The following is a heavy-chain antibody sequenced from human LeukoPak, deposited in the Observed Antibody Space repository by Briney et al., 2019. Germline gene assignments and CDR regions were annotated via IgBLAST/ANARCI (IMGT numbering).Heavy chain of an antibody. V-gene: IGHV3-30*04. CDR1: GFTFSSYA. CDR2: ISYDGSNK. J-gene: IGHJ4*02. Sequence: GGSLRLSCAASGFTFSSYAIHWVRQAPGKGLEWVAVISYDGSNKYYADSVKGRFTISRDNSKNTLYMQMNNLRAEDTAVYYCARGRGSPEGIDYWGQGTLVTVSS. D-gene: IGHD3-16*01. CDR3: ARGRGSPEGIDY.